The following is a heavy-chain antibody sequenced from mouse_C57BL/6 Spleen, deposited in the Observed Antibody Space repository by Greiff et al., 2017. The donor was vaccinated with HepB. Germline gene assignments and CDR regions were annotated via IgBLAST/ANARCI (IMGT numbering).Heavy chain of an antibody. D-gene: IGHD1-1*01. Sequence: VQLQQSGAELARPGASEKMSCKASGYTFTSYTMHWVKQRPGQGLEWIGYINPSSGYTKYNQKFKDKATLTADKSSSTAYMQLSSLTSEDSAVYYCARNDGSLFDYWGQGTTLTVSS. J-gene: IGHJ2*01. CDR3: ARNDGSLFDY. CDR2: INPSSGYT. CDR1: GYTFTSYT. V-gene: IGHV1-4*01.